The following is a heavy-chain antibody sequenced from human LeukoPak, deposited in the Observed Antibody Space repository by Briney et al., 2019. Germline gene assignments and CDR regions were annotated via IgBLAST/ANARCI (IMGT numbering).Heavy chain of an antibody. CDR1: GGSISSGSYY. D-gene: IGHD6-6*01. V-gene: IGHV4-61*02. J-gene: IGHJ6*03. Sequence: SQTLPLTCTVSGGSISSGSYYWSWIRQPAGKGLEWIGRIYTSGSTNYNPSLKSRVTISVDTSKNQFSLKLSSVTAADTAVYYCARSIAAPGPYMDVWGKGTTVTVSS. CDR3: ARSIAAPGPYMDV. CDR2: IYTSGST.